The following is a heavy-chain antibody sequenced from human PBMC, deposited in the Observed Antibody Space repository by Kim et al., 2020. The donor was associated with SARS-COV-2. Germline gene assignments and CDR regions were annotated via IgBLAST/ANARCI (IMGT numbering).Heavy chain of an antibody. D-gene: IGHD2-15*01. CDR2: INSNGGST. CDR1: GFTFSSFA. Sequence: GGSLRLSCAASGFTFSSFAMHWVRQAPGKGLEYVSAINSNGGSTYYANSVKGRFTISRDNSKNTLYLQMGSLRAEDMAVYYCARDDRSSADYWFFDLWGRGTLVTVSS. CDR3: ARDDRSSADYWFFDL. V-gene: IGHV3-64*01. J-gene: IGHJ2*01.